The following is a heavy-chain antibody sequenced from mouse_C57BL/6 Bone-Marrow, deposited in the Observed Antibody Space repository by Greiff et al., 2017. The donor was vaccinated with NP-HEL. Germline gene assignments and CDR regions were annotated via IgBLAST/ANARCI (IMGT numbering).Heavy chain of an antibody. CDR2: IYPRSGNT. J-gene: IGHJ2*01. CDR1: GYTFTSYG. Sequence: VKLMESGAELARPGASVKLSCKASGYTFTSYGISWVKQRTGQGLEWIGEIYPRSGNTYYNEKFKGKATLTADKSSSTAYMELRSLTSEDSAVYFCASPYYYGSSYWGQGTTLTVSS. CDR3: ASPYYYGSSY. V-gene: IGHV1-81*01. D-gene: IGHD1-1*01.